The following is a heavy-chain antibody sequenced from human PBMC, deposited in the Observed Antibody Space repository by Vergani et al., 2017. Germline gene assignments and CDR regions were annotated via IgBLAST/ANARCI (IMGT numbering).Heavy chain of an antibody. J-gene: IGHJ5*02. CDR2: IYTSGST. V-gene: IGHV4-61*02. CDR1: GGSISSGSYY. CDR3: ARGLYSISSGPLGNWFDP. Sequence: QVQLQESGPGLVKPSQTLSLTCTVSGGSISSGSYYWSWLRQPAGKGLEWIGRIYTSGSTNYNPSLKSRVTISVDTSKNQFSLKLSSVTAADTAVYYCARGLYSISSGPLGNWFDPWGQGTLVTVSS. D-gene: IGHD6-19*01.